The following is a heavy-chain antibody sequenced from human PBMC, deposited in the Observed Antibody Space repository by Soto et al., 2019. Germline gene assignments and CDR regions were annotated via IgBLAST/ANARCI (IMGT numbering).Heavy chain of an antibody. J-gene: IGHJ6*03. V-gene: IGHV4-59*08. D-gene: IGHD4-17*01. Sequence: SETLSLTCTVSGGSISSYYWSWIRQPPGKGLEWIGYIYYSGSTNYNPSLKSRVTISVDTSKNQFSLKLSSVTAADTAVYYCARRGPRTVTTSLNYYYYYYMDVWGKGTTVTVSS. CDR3: ARRGPRTVTTSLNYYYYYYMDV. CDR2: IYYSGST. CDR1: GGSISSYY.